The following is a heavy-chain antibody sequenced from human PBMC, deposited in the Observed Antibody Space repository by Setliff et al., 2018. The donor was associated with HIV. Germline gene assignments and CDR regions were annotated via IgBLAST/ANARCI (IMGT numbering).Heavy chain of an antibody. CDR1: GGSISNHY. CDR2: IHYSGSA. CDR3: VRGPQWLVQKGRVYYFDY. J-gene: IGHJ4*02. Sequence: SETLSLTCTVSGGSISNHYWGWIRQPPGKGLEFIGNIHYSGSAYYNPSLQRRVTISVDTSKNQVSLKLNSMTAADTAVYFCVRGPQWLVQKGRVYYFDYWGQGTLVTVSS. D-gene: IGHD6-19*01. V-gene: IGHV4-59*08.